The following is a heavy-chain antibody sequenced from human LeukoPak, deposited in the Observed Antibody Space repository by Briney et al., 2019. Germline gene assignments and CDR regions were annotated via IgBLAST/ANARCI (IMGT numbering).Heavy chain of an antibody. D-gene: IGHD3-22*01. V-gene: IGHV4-39*01. CDR2: IYYSGST. CDR3: ARLCWAAGSIVVVIISDAFDI. Sequence: SETLSLTCTVSGGSISSSSYYWGWIRQPPGKGLEWIGSIYYSGSTYYNPSLKSRVTISVDTSKNQFSLKLSSVTAADTAVYYCARLCWAAGSIVVVIISDAFDIWGQGTMVTVSS. J-gene: IGHJ3*02. CDR1: GGSISSSSYY.